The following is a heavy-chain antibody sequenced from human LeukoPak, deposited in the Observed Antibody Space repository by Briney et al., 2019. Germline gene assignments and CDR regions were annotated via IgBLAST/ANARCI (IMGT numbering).Heavy chain of an antibody. CDR2: ISSSGSTI. J-gene: IGHJ4*02. CDR3: ARGPPIVRGVNQFDY. CDR1: GFTFSDYY. V-gene: IGHV3-11*01. Sequence: GGSLRLSCAASGFTFSDYYMSWIRQAPGKGLEWVPYISSSGSTIYYADSVKGRFTISRGNAKNSLYLQMNSLRAEDTAVYYCARGPPIVRGVNQFDYWGQGTLVTVSS. D-gene: IGHD3-10*01.